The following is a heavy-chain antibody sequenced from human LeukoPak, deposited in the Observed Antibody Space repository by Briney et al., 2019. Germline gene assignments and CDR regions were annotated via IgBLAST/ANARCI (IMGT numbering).Heavy chain of an antibody. D-gene: IGHD3-10*01. CDR1: GGSISSYY. CDR3: ARVPPSYWHGSGSLEQEY. CDR2: IYYSGST. V-gene: IGHV4-59*08. J-gene: IGHJ4*02. Sequence: PSETLSLTCTVSGGSISSYYWSWIRQPPGKGLEWIGYIYYSGSTNYNPSLKSRVTISVDTSKNQFSLKLSSVTAADTAVYYCARVPPSYWHGSGSLEQEYWGQGTLVTVSS.